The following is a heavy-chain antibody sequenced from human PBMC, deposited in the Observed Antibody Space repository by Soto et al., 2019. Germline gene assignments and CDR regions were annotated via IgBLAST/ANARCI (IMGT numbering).Heavy chain of an antibody. J-gene: IGHJ4*02. Sequence: GGSLRLSCAASGFTFSDYYMSWIRQAPGKGLEWVSYISSSGSTIYYADSVKGRFTISRDNAKNSLYLQMNSLRAEDTAVYYCARALRWEDTAMVFDYWGQGTLVTVSS. CDR2: ISSSGSTI. CDR1: GFTFSDYY. V-gene: IGHV3-11*01. D-gene: IGHD5-18*01. CDR3: ARALRWEDTAMVFDY.